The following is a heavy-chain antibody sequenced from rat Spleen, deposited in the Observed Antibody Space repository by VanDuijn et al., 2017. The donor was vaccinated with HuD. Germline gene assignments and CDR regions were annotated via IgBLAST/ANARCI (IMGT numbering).Heavy chain of an antibody. J-gene: IGHJ2*01. CDR3: ARRTMGIFDY. V-gene: IGHV5S13*01. CDR2: ITSGGSYT. D-gene: IGHD1-7*01. CDR1: GFTFSSFA. Sequence: EVQLVESGGGLVQPGKSLKLSCAASGFTFSSFAMAWVRQAPKKGLEWIANITSGGSYTYYPDSVKGRFTISRDNAKTTLYLQMDSLRSEDTATYYCARRTMGIFDYWGQGVMVTVSS.